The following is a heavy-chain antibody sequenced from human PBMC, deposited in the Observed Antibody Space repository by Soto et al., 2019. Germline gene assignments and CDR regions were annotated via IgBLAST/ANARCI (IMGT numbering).Heavy chain of an antibody. V-gene: IGHV1-18*01. CDR3: ARAPEQLVSSSFDY. Sequence: ASVKVSCKASGYTFTSYGISWVRQAPGHGLEWMGWISAYNGNTNYAQKLQGRVTMTTDTSTSTAYMELRSLISDDTAVYYCARAPEQLVSSSFDYWGQGTLVTVSS. CDR2: ISAYNGNT. D-gene: IGHD6-13*01. J-gene: IGHJ4*02. CDR1: GYTFTSYG.